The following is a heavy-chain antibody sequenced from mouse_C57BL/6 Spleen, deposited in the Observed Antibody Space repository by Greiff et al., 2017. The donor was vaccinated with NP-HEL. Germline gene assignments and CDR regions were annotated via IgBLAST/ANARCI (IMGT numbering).Heavy chain of an antibody. V-gene: IGHV1-26*01. CDR2: INPNNGGT. Sequence: EVQLQQSGPELVKPGASVKISCKASGYTFTDYYMNWVKQSNGKSLEWIGDINPNNGGTSYNQKFKGKATLTVDKSSSTAYMELRSLTSEDSAVYYGAIEGKVITTVVAQGDYWGQGTTLTVSS. CDR1: GYTFTDYY. J-gene: IGHJ2*01. D-gene: IGHD1-1*01. CDR3: AIEGKVITTVVAQGDY.